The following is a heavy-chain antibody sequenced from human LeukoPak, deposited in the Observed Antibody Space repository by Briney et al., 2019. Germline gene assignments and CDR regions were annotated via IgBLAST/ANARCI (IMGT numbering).Heavy chain of an antibody. J-gene: IGHJ6*03. Sequence: GGSLRLSCAASGFIFSNYGMHWGRQAPGKGLERVAFIQYNGTSRDYADSVKARFTIHRNNSKTTLYLQMTSLRAEDTAVYYCAKRRGLELLYYYYMDVWGKGTTVPVSS. D-gene: IGHD1-7*01. CDR1: GFIFSNYG. CDR3: AKRRGLELLYYYYMDV. V-gene: IGHV3-30*02. CDR2: IQYNGTSR.